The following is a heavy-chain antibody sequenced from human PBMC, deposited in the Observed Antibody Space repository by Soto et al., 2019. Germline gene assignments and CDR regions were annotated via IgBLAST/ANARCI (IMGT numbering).Heavy chain of an antibody. Sequence: ASVKVSCKASGYTFTGYYMHWVRQAPGQGLEWMGWINPNSGGTNYAQKFQGRVTMTRDTSISTAYMELSRLRSDDTAVYYCARERKYRDIVATTLGDYYYYGMTSGAKGPRSPSP. V-gene: IGHV1-2*02. CDR3: ARERKYRDIVATTLGDYYYYGMTS. CDR1: GYTFTGYY. CDR2: INPNSGGT. J-gene: IGHJ6*02. D-gene: IGHD5-12*01.